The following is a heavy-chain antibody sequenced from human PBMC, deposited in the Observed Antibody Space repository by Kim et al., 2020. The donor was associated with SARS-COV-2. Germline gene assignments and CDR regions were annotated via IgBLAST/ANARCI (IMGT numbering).Heavy chain of an antibody. CDR2: IYTSGST. V-gene: IGHV4-4*07. D-gene: IGHD4-4*01. Sequence: SETLSLTCTVSGGSISSYYWSWIRQPAGKGLEWIGRIYTSGSTNYNPSLKSRVTMSVDTSKNQFSLKLSSVTAADTAVYYCAGAGERVDSNYVWYFDLWGRGTLVTVSS. CDR3: AGAGERVDSNYVWYFDL. CDR1: GGSISSYY. J-gene: IGHJ2*01.